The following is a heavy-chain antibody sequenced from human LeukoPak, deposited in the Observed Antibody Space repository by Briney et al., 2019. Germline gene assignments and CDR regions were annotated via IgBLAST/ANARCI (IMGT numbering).Heavy chain of an antibody. D-gene: IGHD3-22*01. V-gene: IGHV3-23*01. CDR1: GFTFSSYA. CDR3: AIMQPYYDGSGYWVQ. Sequence: GGSLRLSCAASGFTFSSYAMSWVRQAPGKGLEWVSGISTSGGRSSYADSVKGRFTISRDNPRNTLYMQMNSVRAEDTALYYGAIMQPYYDGSGYWVQWGQGTLVTVSS. CDR2: ISTSGGRS. J-gene: IGHJ4*02.